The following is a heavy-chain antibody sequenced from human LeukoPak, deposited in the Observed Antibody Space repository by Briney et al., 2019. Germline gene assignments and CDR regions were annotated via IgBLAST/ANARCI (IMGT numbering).Heavy chain of an antibody. D-gene: IGHD6-13*01. CDR1: GFTFDDYG. CDR3: ARVVFADSSPKFDP. CDR2: INWNGGST. V-gene: IGHV3-20*01. Sequence: PGGSLRLSCAASGFTFDDYGMSWVRQAPGKGLEWVSGINWNGGSTGYADSVKGRFTISRDNAKNSLYLQMNSLRAEDTALYHCARVVFADSSPKFDPWGQGTLVTVSS. J-gene: IGHJ5*02.